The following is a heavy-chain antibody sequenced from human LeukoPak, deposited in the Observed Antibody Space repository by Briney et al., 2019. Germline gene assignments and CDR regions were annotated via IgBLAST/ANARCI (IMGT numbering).Heavy chain of an antibody. J-gene: IGHJ2*01. CDR2: INSDGRSA. CDR1: EFTLKDYW. Sequence: PGGSLRLSCEASEFTLKDYWMHWVRHGPGKGLVWVSRINSDGRSASYADSVKGRFTNSRDNAKNPLYLQMSSLRAEDTAVYYCARGSPTPNSRYFDLWGRGTLVTVSS. V-gene: IGHV3-74*01. D-gene: IGHD4-11*01. CDR3: ARGSPTPNSRYFDL.